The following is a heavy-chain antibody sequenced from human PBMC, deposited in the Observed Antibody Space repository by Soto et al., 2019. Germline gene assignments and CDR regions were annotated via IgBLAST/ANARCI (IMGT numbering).Heavy chain of an antibody. D-gene: IGHD2-2*01. Sequence: ASLTGFSKSSGYTMTELSMHWVRQATGKALQWMGGFDPEDGETIYAQKFQGRVTMTEDTSTDTAYMELSSLRSEDTAVYYCATFTHNCSSTSCYGLTNWFDPWGQGTLVTVSS. CDR1: GYTMTELS. J-gene: IGHJ5*02. CDR2: FDPEDGET. CDR3: ATFTHNCSSTSCYGLTNWFDP. V-gene: IGHV1-24*01.